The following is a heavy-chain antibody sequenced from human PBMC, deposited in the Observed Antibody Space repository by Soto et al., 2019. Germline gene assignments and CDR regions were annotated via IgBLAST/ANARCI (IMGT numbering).Heavy chain of an antibody. CDR2: IKQDGSEK. CDR3: AREAPAGTTALGMDV. J-gene: IGHJ6*02. CDR1: GFTFSSYW. V-gene: IGHV3-7*03. Sequence: GGSLRLSCAASGFTFSSYWMSWVRQAPGKGLEWVANIKQDGSEKYYVDSVKGRFTISRDNAKNSLYLQMNSLRAEDTAVYYCAREAPAGTTALGMDVWGQGTTVTVSS. D-gene: IGHD1-7*01.